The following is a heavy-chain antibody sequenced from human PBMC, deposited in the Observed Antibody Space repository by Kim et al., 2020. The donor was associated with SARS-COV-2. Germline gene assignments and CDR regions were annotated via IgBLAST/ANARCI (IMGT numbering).Heavy chain of an antibody. D-gene: IGHD2-15*01. CDR3: ARGWSATGIDP. CDR2: IDAGGGNT. V-gene: IGHV1-3*01. Sequence: ASVKVSCKASGYTFSRYAIHWMRQAPGQRLEWMGWIDAGGGNTKYSQRFQGRVTITRDTSARTTYMELSRLRSEDTGIYYCARGWSATGIDPWGQGTLVTVSS. CDR1: GYTFSRYA. J-gene: IGHJ5*02.